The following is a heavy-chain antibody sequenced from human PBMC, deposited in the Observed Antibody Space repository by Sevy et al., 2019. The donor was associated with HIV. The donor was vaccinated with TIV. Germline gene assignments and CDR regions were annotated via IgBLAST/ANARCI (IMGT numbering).Heavy chain of an antibody. CDR1: GFSFDSYG. CDR2: ISGSGTRT. J-gene: IGHJ6*03. D-gene: IGHD3-22*01. CDR3: AKGGGGHYDPDEIGYYFYYYNMDV. V-gene: IGHV3-23*01. Sequence: GGSLRLSCAVSGFSFDSYGMTWVRQAPGKGLEWVSGISGSGTRTYYADSVKGRFSISRDNSKNRLYLQMNSLRSEDRAIEYSAKGGGGHYDPDEIGYYFYYYNMDVWGKGTTVTVSS.